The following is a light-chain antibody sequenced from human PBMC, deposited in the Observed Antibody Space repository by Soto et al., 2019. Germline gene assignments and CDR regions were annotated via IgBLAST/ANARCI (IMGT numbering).Light chain of an antibody. CDR2: EVR. Sequence: QSVLTQPASVSGSAGQSITISCSGTMRDVGAYNLVSWYQQHPGTAPKLIIYEVRNRPSGVSFRFSGSKSGNTASLTISGPQAEDEADYYCISYRGSDTSYVFGTGTKVTVL. V-gene: IGLV2-14*01. CDR3: ISYRGSDTSYV. CDR1: MRDVGAYNL. J-gene: IGLJ1*01.